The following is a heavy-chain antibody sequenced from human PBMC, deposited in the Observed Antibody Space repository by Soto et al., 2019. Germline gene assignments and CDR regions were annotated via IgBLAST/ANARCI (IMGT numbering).Heavy chain of an antibody. D-gene: IGHD6-13*01. CDR3: VTPNPVTAAAVTVY. CDR2: ISDSGGST. J-gene: IGHJ4*02. Sequence: EVQLLESGGGLVQPGGSLRLSCAASGFTFSSYAMSWVRQAPGKGLEWVSTISDSGGSTYYADSVKGRFTISRDNSKNTLFLQMNSLTAEDTAIYYCVTPNPVTAAAVTVYWGQGTLVTVSS. CDR1: GFTFSSYA. V-gene: IGHV3-23*01.